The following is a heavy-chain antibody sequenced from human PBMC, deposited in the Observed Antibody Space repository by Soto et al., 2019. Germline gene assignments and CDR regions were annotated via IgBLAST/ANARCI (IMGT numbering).Heavy chain of an antibody. CDR1: GYTFTSYW. V-gene: IGHV5-51*01. J-gene: IGHJ4*02. CDR2: IYGGDSDT. Sequence: GESLKISCTASGYTFTSYWIGWVRQMPGKGLEWMGIIYGGDSDTRYSPSFRGQVSMSVERSINTAYLQWSSLKASDTAMYYCATTVGSGWFWGQGTMVTVSS. D-gene: IGHD6-19*01. CDR3: ATTVGSGWF.